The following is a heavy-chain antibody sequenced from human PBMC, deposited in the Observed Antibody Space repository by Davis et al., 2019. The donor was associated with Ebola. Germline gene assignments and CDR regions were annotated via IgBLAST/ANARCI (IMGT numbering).Heavy chain of an antibody. CDR1: GYSFTDDG. V-gene: IGHV1-18*01. CDR3: ARDVRGITGPSEY. Sequence: ASVKVSCKASGYSFTDDGISWVRQAPGQGLEWMGWISTYNGNTNYAQKVQGRITMTTDTSTRTAYMELRSLRSDDTARYYCARDVRGITGPSEYWGQGTLVTVSS. D-gene: IGHD1-1*01. CDR2: ISTYNGNT. J-gene: IGHJ4*02.